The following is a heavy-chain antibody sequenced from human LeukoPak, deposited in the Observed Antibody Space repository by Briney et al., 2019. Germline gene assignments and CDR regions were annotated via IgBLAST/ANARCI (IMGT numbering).Heavy chain of an antibody. CDR2: ISGGSSIM. D-gene: IGHD3-10*01. J-gene: IGHJ3*01. Sequence: QSGGSLRLSCAASGFTFSSYSMNWVRQAPGKGLEWVSYISGGSSIMYYADSVKGRFTISRDNAKNSLYLQMNSLRDADTAVYYCARGPDGSGTNAFDVWGQGTMVTVSP. V-gene: IGHV3-48*02. CDR1: GFTFSSYS. CDR3: ARGPDGSGTNAFDV.